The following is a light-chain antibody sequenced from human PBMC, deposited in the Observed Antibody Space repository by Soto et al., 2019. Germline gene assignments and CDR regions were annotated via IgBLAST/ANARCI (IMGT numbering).Light chain of an antibody. V-gene: IGKV1-39*01. CDR3: QQSYSSPRT. J-gene: IGKJ1*01. CDR1: QGISSY. CDR2: DAS. Sequence: IQLTQSPSSLSASVGDRVTITCRASQGISSYLGWYQQKPGKAPNLLIYDASTLHSGVPSRFSGGGSGTDFTLTISSLQPEDVATYYCQQSYSSPRTFGQGTKVDIK.